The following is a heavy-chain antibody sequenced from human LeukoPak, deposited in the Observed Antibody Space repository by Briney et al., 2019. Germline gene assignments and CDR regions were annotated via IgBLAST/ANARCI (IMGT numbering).Heavy chain of an antibody. V-gene: IGHV4-34*01. D-gene: IGHD2-2*01. CDR3: ARAEDIVVVPAAKKGAYDY. CDR2: INHSGST. Sequence: SETLSLTCAVYGVSFSGYYWSWISQPPGKGMEWIGEINHSGSTNYNPSLKSRVTISVDTSKNQFSLKLSSVTAADTAVYYCARAEDIVVVPAAKKGAYDYWGQGTLVTVSS. CDR1: GVSFSGYY. J-gene: IGHJ4*02.